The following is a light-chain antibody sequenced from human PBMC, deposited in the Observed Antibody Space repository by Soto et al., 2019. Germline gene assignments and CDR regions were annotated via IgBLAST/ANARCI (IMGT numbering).Light chain of an antibody. V-gene: IGLV2-23*01. CDR1: SGDVGTYNL. CDR3: CSYAGSSTSVL. CDR2: EGS. J-gene: IGLJ2*01. Sequence: QSVLTQPASVSGSPGQSITISCTGTSGDVGTYNLVSWYQQHPGKAPKLMIYEGSKRPSGVSNRFSGSKSGNTASLTISGLQAEDEADYYCCSYAGSSTSVLFGGGTKLTVL.